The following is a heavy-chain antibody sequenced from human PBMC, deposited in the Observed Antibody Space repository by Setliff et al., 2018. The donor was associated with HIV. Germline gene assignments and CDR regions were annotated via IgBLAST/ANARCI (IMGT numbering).Heavy chain of an antibody. V-gene: IGHV1-69*06. CDR3: ARVESGDAFDI. CDR2: IIPIFGTA. D-gene: IGHD1-1*01. CDR1: GGTFSSYA. Sequence: SVKVSCKASGGTFSSYAISWVRQAPGQGLEWMGRIIPIFGTANYAQKYQGRVTITADKSTSTAYMELSSLRSEDTAVYYCARVESGDAFDIWGQGTMVTVSS. J-gene: IGHJ3*02.